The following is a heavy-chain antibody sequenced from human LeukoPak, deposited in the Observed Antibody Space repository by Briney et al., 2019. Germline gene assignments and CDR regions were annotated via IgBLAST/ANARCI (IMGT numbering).Heavy chain of an antibody. CDR3: ARDISARYMDV. CDR2: IWYDGSNQ. J-gene: IGHJ6*04. D-gene: IGHD6-25*01. Sequence: GGSLRFSCAASGFTFRNHGMHWVRQAPGKGLEWVAVIWYDGSNQYYADSVKGRYTVSRDNSKNTLYLQMNSLRAEDTAVYYCARDISARYMDVWGKGTTVTVSS. V-gene: IGHV3-33*01. CDR1: GFTFRNHG.